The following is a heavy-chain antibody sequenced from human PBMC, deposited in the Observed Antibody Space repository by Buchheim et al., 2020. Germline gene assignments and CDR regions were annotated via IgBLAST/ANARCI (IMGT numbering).Heavy chain of an antibody. CDR2: IYYNGST. D-gene: IGHD2-15*01. V-gene: IGHV4-30-4*01. CDR3: ARDRKGLGYCSGGSCYSPYYYYGMDV. J-gene: IGHJ6*02. CDR1: GGSISSGDYY. Sequence: QVQLQESGPGLVKPSQTLSLTCTVSGGSISSGDYYWSWIRQPPGKGLEWIGYIYYNGSTYYNPSLKSRVTISVDTSKNQFSLKLSSVTAADTAVYYCARDRKGLGYCSGGSCYSPYYYYGMDVWGQGTT.